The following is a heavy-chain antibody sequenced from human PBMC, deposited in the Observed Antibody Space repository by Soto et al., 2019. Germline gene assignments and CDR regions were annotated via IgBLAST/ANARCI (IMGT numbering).Heavy chain of an antibody. J-gene: IGHJ6*02. CDR1: GFTFSSYG. CDR2: ISCDGSNK. V-gene: IGHV3-30*18. D-gene: IGHD3-22*01. CDR3: AKAFSEYYYDSSGYYNYYYYYGMDV. Sequence: LRLSCAASGFTFSSYGMHWVRQAPGKGLEWVAVISCDGSNKYYADSVKGRFTISRDNSKNTLYLQMNSLRAEDTAVYYCAKAFSEYYYDSSGYYNYYYYYGMDVWGQGTTVTVSS.